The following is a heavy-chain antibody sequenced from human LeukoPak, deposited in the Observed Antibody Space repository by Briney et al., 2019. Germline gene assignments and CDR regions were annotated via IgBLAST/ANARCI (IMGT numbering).Heavy chain of an antibody. CDR1: GGSISSSSYY. D-gene: IGHD3-10*01. CDR3: ARPVVRGVITEFDP. Sequence: SETLSLTCTVSGGSISSSSYYWGWIRQPPGKGLEWIGSIYYSGSTYYNPSLKSRVTISVVTSKNQFSLKLSSVTAADTAVYYCARPVVRGVITEFDPWGQGTLVTVSS. V-gene: IGHV4-39*01. CDR2: IYYSGST. J-gene: IGHJ5*02.